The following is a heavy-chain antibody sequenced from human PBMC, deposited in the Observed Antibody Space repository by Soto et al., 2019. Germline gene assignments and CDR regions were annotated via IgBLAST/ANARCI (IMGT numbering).Heavy chain of an antibody. CDR3: ARRPRPTLYGDYVAFDI. CDR1: GGSISSYY. Sequence: PSETLSLTCSVSGGSISSYYWNWIRQPPGKGLEWIGYIYYSGSTNYNPSLKSRVTISVDTSKNQFSLKLSSVTAADTAVYYCARRPRPTLYGDYVAFDIWGQGTMVTVSS. J-gene: IGHJ3*02. CDR2: IYYSGST. V-gene: IGHV4-59*08. D-gene: IGHD4-17*01.